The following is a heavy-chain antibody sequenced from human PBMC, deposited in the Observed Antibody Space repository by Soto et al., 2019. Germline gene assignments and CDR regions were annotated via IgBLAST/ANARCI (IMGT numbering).Heavy chain of an antibody. CDR2: IYYRGST. D-gene: IGHD6-6*01. CDR1: GGSISSGGYY. V-gene: IGHV4-31*03. Sequence: QVQLQESGPGLVKPSQTLSLTCTVSGGSISSGGYYWSWTRRHPGKGLEGIGYIYYRGSTYTNPSLKSRVTISVDTSKNQFSLKLSSVTAADTAVYYCARVALGHFDYWGQGTLVTVSS. J-gene: IGHJ4*02. CDR3: ARVALGHFDY.